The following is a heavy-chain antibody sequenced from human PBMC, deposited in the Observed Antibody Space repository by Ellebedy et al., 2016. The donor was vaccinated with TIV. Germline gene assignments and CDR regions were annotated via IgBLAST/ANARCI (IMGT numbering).Heavy chain of an antibody. D-gene: IGHD1-26*01. CDR3: TTEKWECYY. Sequence: PGGSLRLSCEASGFTSTPARFHWVPQAPGKGLERIGRITRKTEGGATDYAAPVKGKFTISRDDSSNTLYLQMNNLETEDTGVYYCTTEKWECYYWGQGTPVTVSS. CDR1: GFTSTPAR. V-gene: IGHV3-15*01. J-gene: IGHJ4*02. CDR2: ITRKTEGGAT.